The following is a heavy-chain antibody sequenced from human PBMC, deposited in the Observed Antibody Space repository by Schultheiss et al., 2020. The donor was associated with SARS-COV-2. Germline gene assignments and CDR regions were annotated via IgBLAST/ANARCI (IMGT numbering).Heavy chain of an antibody. Sequence: SQTLSLTCAVYGGSFSGYYWSWIRQPPGKGLEWIGRIYTSGSTNYNPSLKSRVTISVDTSKNQFSLKLSSVTAADTAVYYCARVIRSSRHIDYWGQGTLVTVSS. CDR1: GGSFSGYY. V-gene: IGHV4-4*08. D-gene: IGHD6-6*01. J-gene: IGHJ4*02. CDR2: IYTSGST. CDR3: ARVIRSSRHIDY.